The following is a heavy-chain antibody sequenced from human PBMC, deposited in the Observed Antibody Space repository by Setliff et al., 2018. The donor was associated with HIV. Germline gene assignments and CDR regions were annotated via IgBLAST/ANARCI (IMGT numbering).Heavy chain of an antibody. D-gene: IGHD3-10*01. CDR1: GFTFSSYG. Sequence: GGSLRLSCAASGFTFSSYGMHWVRQAPGKGLEWVAVISYDGSNKYYADSVKGRFTISRDNSKNTLYLQVNSLRADDTAAYYCARSWGVAYYGSGDVTPAAYWGQGTLVTVSS. V-gene: IGHV3-30*03. CDR2: ISYDGSNK. J-gene: IGHJ4*02. CDR3: ARSWGVAYYGSGDVTPAAY.